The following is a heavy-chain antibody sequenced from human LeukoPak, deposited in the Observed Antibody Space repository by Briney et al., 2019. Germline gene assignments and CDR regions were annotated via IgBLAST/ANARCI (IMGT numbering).Heavy chain of an antibody. V-gene: IGHV1-46*01. CDR3: AREPMTGDWFDP. CDR1: GYTLTSYY. J-gene: IGHJ5*02. Sequence: ASVKVSFKASGYTLTSYYIHWVRQAPGQGLEWMGIINPSGGSTSYAQRFQGRVTITRDTSTSTLYMELSSLRSEDTAVYYCAREPMTGDWFDPWGQGTLVTVSS. D-gene: IGHD3-10*02. CDR2: INPSGGST.